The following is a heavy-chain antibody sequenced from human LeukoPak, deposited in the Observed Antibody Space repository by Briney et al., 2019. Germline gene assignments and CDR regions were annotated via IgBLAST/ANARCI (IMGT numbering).Heavy chain of an antibody. CDR3: AREPYGGTPYYFDY. CDR2: ISGSGGSA. V-gene: IGHV3-23*01. D-gene: IGHD4-23*01. J-gene: IGHJ4*02. CDR1: GFTFSSYA. Sequence: PGGSLRLSCAASGFTFSSYAMSWVRQAPGKGLEWVSAISGSGGSAYYADSVKGRFTISRDNSKNTLYLQMNRLRAEDTAVYYCAREPYGGTPYYFDYWGQGTLVTVSS.